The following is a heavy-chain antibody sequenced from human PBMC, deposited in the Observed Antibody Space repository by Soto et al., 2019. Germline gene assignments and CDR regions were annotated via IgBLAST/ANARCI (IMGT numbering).Heavy chain of an antibody. Sequence: SETLSLTCTVSGDSISSGGFYWSWIRQFPGKGLEWIGFIQYRGITDYNPSLKSRAIMSVDTSRNQFSLKLSSVTVADTAVYYCARGPGQQLVPGAFDYWGQGTLVTAPQ. CDR3: ARGPGQQLVPGAFDY. CDR1: GDSISSGGFY. V-gene: IGHV4-31*03. CDR2: IQYRGIT. D-gene: IGHD6-13*01. J-gene: IGHJ4*02.